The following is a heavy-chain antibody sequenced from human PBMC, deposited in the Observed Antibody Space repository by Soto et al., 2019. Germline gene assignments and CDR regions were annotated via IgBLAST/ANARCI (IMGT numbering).Heavy chain of an antibody. V-gene: IGHV3-21*01. CDR2: ISSSRSYI. CDR1: GFTFSSYS. CDR3: ARDPSMVRGENWYFDL. D-gene: IGHD3-10*01. Sequence: EVQLVESGGGLVKPGGSLRLSCAASGFTFSSYSMNWVRQAPGKGLEWVSSISSSRSYIYYADSVRGRCTISRDDAKNSLDLQMNSLRAEDTAVYYCARDPSMVRGENWYFDLWGRGTLVTVSS. J-gene: IGHJ2*01.